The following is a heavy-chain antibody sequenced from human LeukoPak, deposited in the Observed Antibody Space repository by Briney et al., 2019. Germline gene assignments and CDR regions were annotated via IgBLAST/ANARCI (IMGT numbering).Heavy chain of an antibody. J-gene: IGHJ3*02. CDR2: IYYSGST. CDR3: ARAPPLRYSPDAFDI. V-gene: IGHV4-59*01. D-gene: IGHD3-9*01. Sequence: SETLSLTCTVSGGSISSYYWSWIRQPPGKGLEGIGYIYYSGSTNYNPSLKSRVTISVDTSKNQFSLKLSSVTAADTAVYYCARAPPLRYSPDAFDIWGQGTMVTVSS. CDR1: GGSISSYY.